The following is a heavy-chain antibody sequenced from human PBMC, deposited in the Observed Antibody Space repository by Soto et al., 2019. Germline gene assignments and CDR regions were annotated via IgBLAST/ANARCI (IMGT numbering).Heavy chain of an antibody. J-gene: IGHJ4*02. CDR1: GYSFTSYW. D-gene: IGHD4-17*01. CDR3: ARPILNDYRDGYYFDY. V-gene: IGHV5-51*01. Sequence: AGESLKISFKGSGYSFTSYWIGWVRQMPVKGLEWMGIIYPGDSDTRYSPSLQGQVTISADKSISTAYLQWSSLKASDTAMYYCARPILNDYRDGYYFDYGGQGTLVAVSS. CDR2: IYPGDSDT.